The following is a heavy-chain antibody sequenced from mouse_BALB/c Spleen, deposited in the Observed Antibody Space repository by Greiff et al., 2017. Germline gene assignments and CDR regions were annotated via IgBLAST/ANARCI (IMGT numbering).Heavy chain of an antibody. Sequence: VQLHQSGAELAKPGASVKMSCTASGYTFTSYWMHWVKQRPGQGLEWIGYINPSTGYTEYNQKFKDKATLTADKSSSTAYMQLSSLTSEDSAVYYCARGGPFAYWGQGTLVTVSA. CDR1: GYTFTSYW. CDR2: INPSTGYT. CDR3: ARGGPFAY. J-gene: IGHJ3*01. V-gene: IGHV1-7*01.